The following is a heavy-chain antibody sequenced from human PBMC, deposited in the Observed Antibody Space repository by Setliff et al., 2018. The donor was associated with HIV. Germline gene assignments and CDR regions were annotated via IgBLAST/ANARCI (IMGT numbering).Heavy chain of an antibody. V-gene: IGHV1-18*01. D-gene: IGHD1-1*01. CDR3: ARDGFVDRPTGTTHLDS. CDR2: ISTYNGNT. CDR1: GYTFMNFG. Sequence: GASVKVSCKASGYTFMNFGISWARQAPGQGLEWMGWISTYNGNTNYAQKFQGRVTLTTDTSTTTAYMELRSLRSDDTALYYCARDGFVDRPTGTTHLDSWGQGTLVTVSS. J-gene: IGHJ4*02.